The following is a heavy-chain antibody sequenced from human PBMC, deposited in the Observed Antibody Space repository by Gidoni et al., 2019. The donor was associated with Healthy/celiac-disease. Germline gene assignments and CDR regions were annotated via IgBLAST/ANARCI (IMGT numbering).Heavy chain of an antibody. CDR2: IYHSGST. J-gene: IGHJ3*02. V-gene: IGHV4-30-2*01. CDR3: ARGNGDYGPAFDI. CDR1: GGSISSGGYS. Sequence: QLQLQESGSGLVKPSQTLSITCAVSGGSISSGGYSWSWIRQPPGKGLEWIGYIYHSGSTYYNPSLKSRVTISVDRSKNQFSLKLSSVTAADTAVYYCARGNGDYGPAFDIWGQGTMVTVSS. D-gene: IGHD4-17*01.